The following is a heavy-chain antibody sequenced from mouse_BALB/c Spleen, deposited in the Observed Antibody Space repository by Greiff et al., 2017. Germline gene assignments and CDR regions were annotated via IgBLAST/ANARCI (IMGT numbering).Heavy chain of an antibody. V-gene: IGHV3-6*02. D-gene: IGHD2-3*01. Sequence: EVKLQESGPGLVKPSQSLSLTCSVTGYSITSGYYWNWIRQFPGNKLEWMGYISYDGSNNYNPSLKNRISITRDTSKNQFFLKLNSVTTEDTATYYCVIYDGYYYYAMDYWGQGTSVTVSS. CDR2: ISYDGSN. J-gene: IGHJ4*01. CDR1: GYSITSGYY. CDR3: VIYDGYYYYAMDY.